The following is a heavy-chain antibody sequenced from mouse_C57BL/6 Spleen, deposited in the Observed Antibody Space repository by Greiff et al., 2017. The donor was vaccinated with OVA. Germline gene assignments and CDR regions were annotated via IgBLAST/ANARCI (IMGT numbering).Heavy chain of an antibody. CDR3: ARRYSGAMDY. CDR1: GYTFTSYW. V-gene: IGHV1-59*01. Sequence: VQLQQPGAELVRPGTSVKLSCKASGYTFTSYWMHWVKQRPGQGLEWIGVIDPSDSYTNYNQKFKGKATLTVDTSSSTAYMQLSSLTSEDSAVYYCARRYSGAMDYWGQGTSVTVSS. CDR2: IDPSDSYT. D-gene: IGHD2-14*01. J-gene: IGHJ4*01.